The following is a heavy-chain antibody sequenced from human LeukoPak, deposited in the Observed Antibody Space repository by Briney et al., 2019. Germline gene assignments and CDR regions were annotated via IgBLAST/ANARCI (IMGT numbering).Heavy chain of an antibody. J-gene: IGHJ3*02. D-gene: IGHD2/OR15-2a*01. V-gene: IGHV6-1*01. CDR2: TYYRSKWYN. CDR1: GDSVSSNSAA. CDR3: ARGQNHAFDI. Sequence: SQTLSLTCAISGDSVSSNSAASNWIRQSPSRGLEWLGRTYYRSKWYNDYAVSVKSRISINPDTSKNQFSLQLSSVTPEDTAVYYCARGQNHAFDIWGQGTMVTVSS.